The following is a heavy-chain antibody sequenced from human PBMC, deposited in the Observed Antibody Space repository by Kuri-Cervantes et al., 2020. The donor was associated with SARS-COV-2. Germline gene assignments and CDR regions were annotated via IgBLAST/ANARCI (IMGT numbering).Heavy chain of an antibody. Sequence: SVQDSCKASGHTFSSYAISWVRQAPGQGLEWMGGIIPISSKANYAQKFQGRVTITADQSTSTAYMELSSLRSEDTAVYYCARGPGLSDGRGYYYFYWGQGTLVTVSS. CDR3: ARGPGLSDGRGYYYFY. CDR1: GHTFSSYA. D-gene: IGHD3-22*01. V-gene: IGHV1-69*13. J-gene: IGHJ4*02. CDR2: IIPISSKA.